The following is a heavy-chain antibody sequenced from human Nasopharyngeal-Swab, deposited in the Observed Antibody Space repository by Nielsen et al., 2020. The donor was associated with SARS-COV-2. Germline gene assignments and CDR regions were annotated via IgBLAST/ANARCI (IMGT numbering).Heavy chain of an antibody. V-gene: IGHV1-2*06. CDR3: ARQNSNFYYYYYMDV. CDR1: GYTFTDYY. Sequence: ASVKVSCKASGYTFTDYYIHWVRQAPGQGLEWMGRINPNTADTNYAQKFQGRVTMTRDTSINTAYMEMSSLKSDDTAVYYCARQNSNFYYYYYMDVWGKGITVTVSS. D-gene: IGHD1-1*01. J-gene: IGHJ6*03. CDR2: INPNTADT.